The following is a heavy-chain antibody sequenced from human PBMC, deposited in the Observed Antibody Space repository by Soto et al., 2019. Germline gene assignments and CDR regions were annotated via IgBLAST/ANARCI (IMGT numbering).Heavy chain of an antibody. D-gene: IGHD3-3*01. Sequence: QVQLVESGGGVVQPGRSLRLSCAASGFTFSSYGMHWVRQAPGKGLEWVAVISYDGSNKYYADSVKGRFTISRDNSKNTLYLQMNSLRAEDTGVYYCAKTDYDFWSGYPSDAFDIWGQGTMVTVSS. CDR3: AKTDYDFWSGYPSDAFDI. CDR1: GFTFSSYG. J-gene: IGHJ3*02. CDR2: ISYDGSNK. V-gene: IGHV3-30*18.